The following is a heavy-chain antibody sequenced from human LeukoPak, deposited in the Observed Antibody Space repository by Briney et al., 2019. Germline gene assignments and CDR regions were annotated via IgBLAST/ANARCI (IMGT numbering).Heavy chain of an antibody. D-gene: IGHD1-26*01. J-gene: IGHJ4*02. CDR2: ICSGGDII. CDR1: GFTFSSYE. CDR3: ARGRSARES. V-gene: IGHV3-48*03. Sequence: GGSLRLSCATSGFTFSSYEMNWVRQAPGKGLEWVSYICSGGDIIYYADSVKGRFTISRDNARKSLYLQMDSLRAEDTALYYCARGRSARESWGQGTLVTVSS.